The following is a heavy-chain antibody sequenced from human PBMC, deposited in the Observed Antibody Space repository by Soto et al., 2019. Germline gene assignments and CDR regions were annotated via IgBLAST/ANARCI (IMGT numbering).Heavy chain of an antibody. CDR2: ISWNSGSI. D-gene: IGHD4-17*01. CDR3: AKDIYGDPYYFDY. Sequence: EVQLVESGGGLVQPGRSLRLSCAASGFTFDDYAMHWVRQAPGKGLEWVSGISWNSGSIGYAGSVKGRFTISRDNAKNSLYLQMNSLGAEDTALYYCAKDIYGDPYYFDYWGQGTLVTVSS. V-gene: IGHV3-9*01. J-gene: IGHJ4*02. CDR1: GFTFDDYA.